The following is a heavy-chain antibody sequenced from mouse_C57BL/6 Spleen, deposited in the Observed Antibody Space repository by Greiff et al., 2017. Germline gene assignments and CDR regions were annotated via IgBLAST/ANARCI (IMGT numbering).Heavy chain of an antibody. CDR3: AIKGASYYYFDY. CDR1: GYTFTSYW. Sequence: QVHVQQPGAELVKPGASVKVSCKASGYTFTSYWMHWVKQRPGQGLEWIGRIHPSDSDTNYNQKFKGKATLTVDKSSSTAYMQLSSLTSEDSAVYYCAIKGASYYYFDYWGQGTTLTVSS. V-gene: IGHV1-74*01. D-gene: IGHD2-10*01. CDR2: IHPSDSDT. J-gene: IGHJ2*01.